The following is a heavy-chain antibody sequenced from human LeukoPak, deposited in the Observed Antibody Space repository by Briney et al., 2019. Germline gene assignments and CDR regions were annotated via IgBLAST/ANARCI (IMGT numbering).Heavy chain of an antibody. CDR2: IYYSGST. J-gene: IGHJ4*02. D-gene: IGHD6-19*01. V-gene: IGHV4-59*01. Sequence: PSETLSLTCTVSGGSISSYYWSWIRQPPGKGLEWIGYIYYSGSTNYNPSLKSRVTISVDTSKNQFSLKLSSVTAADTAVYYCARRIAVAGNIFGYWGQGTLVTVSS. CDR3: ARRIAVAGNIFGY. CDR1: GGSISSYY.